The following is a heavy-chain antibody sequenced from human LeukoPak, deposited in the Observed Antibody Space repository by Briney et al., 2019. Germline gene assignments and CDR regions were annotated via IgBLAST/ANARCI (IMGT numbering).Heavy chain of an antibody. J-gene: IGHJ4*02. CDR3: AKDWGGIAAAGTYDY. CDR2: ISGSGGST. D-gene: IGHD6-13*01. V-gene: IGHV3-23*01. CDR1: GFTFSSYA. Sequence: GGSLRLSCAASGFTFSSYAMSWVRQAPGKGLEWVSAISGSGGSTYYADSVKGRFTISRDNSKNTLYLQMDSLRAEDTAVYYCAKDWGGIAAAGTYDYWGQGTLVTVSS.